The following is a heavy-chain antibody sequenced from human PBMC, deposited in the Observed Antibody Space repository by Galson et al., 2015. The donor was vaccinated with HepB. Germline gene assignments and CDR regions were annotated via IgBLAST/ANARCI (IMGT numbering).Heavy chain of an antibody. CDR2: IWYDGCNK. CDR1: GFTFSSYG. CDR3: ARDQGVVGLTPGSFDY. D-gene: IGHD2-21*01. Sequence: SLRLSCAASGFTFSSYGMHWVRQAPGKGLEWVAVIWYDGCNKYYADSVKGRFTISRDNSKNTLYLQMNSLRAEDTAVYYCARDQGVVGLTPGSFDYWGQGTLVTVSS. V-gene: IGHV3-33*01. J-gene: IGHJ4*02.